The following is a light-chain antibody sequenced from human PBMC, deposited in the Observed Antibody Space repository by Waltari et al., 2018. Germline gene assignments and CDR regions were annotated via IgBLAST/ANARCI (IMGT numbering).Light chain of an antibody. CDR2: GNT. CDR3: QSYDSSLGCYV. CDR1: SSNIGAGYD. V-gene: IGLV1-40*01. Sequence: QSVLTQPPSVSGVPGQRVTISCTGSSSNIGAGYDVHWYQQVPGTAPELLIYGNTDRPSGVPDRFSGSKSGTSASLAITGLQSEDEADYYCQSYDSSLGCYVFGTGTKVTVL. J-gene: IGLJ1*01.